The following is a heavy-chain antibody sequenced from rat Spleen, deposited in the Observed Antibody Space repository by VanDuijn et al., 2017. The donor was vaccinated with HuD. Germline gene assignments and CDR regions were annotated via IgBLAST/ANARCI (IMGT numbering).Heavy chain of an antibody. CDR3: VRQWDY. CDR1: GFTFSDYN. CDR2: IIYDGSRT. V-gene: IGHV5S10*01. J-gene: IGHJ2*01. Sequence: EVQLVESGGGLVQPGGSLKFSCAASGFTFSDYNMAWVRQAPKKGLEWVATIIYDGSRTYYRDSVKGRFTISRDNAKNTLYLQMDSLTSEDTATYYCVRQWDYWGQGVMVTVSS.